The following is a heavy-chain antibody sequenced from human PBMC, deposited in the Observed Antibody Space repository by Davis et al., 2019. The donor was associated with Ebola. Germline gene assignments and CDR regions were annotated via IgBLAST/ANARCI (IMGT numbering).Heavy chain of an antibody. D-gene: IGHD2-2*01. V-gene: IGHV4-39*01. J-gene: IGHJ6*02. CDR2: IYYSGST. CDR3: ARFCSSTSCYFYYYGMDV. CDR1: GGSISSSSYY. Sequence: MPSETLSLTCTVSGGSISSSSYYWGWIRQPPGKGLEWIGSIYYSGSTYYNPSLKSRVTISVDTSKNQFSLKLSSVTAADTAVYYCARFCSSTSCYFYYYGMDVWGQGTTVTVSS.